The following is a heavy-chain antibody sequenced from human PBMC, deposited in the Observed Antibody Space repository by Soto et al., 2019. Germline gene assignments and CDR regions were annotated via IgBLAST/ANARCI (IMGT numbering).Heavy chain of an antibody. J-gene: IGHJ6*03. CDR1: GGSISSSSYY. D-gene: IGHD6-19*01. V-gene: IGHV4-39*01. CDR2: IYYSGST. CDR3: ARLYSSGWSNYYYYMDV. Sequence: SETLSLTCTVSGGSISSSSYYWGWIRQPPEKGLEWIGSIYYSGSTYYNPSLKSRVTISVDTSKNQFSLKLSSVTAADTAVYYCARLYSSGWSNYYYYMDVWGKGTTVTVSS.